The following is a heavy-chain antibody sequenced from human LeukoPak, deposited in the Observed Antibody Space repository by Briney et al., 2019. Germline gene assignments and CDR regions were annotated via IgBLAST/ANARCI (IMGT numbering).Heavy chain of an antibody. D-gene: IGHD3-10*01. V-gene: IGHV4-39*01. CDR1: GYSISDGTYY. Sequence: SETLSLTCSVSGYSISDGTYYCGWIRQPPGKGLEWIGIIFHTGSSLYNPPLRSRVTMSVDTSKNQFSLQLSSVTAADTAVFYCARHLYRGVTEYWGQGTLVTVSS. J-gene: IGHJ4*02. CDR2: IFHTGSS. CDR3: ARHLYRGVTEY.